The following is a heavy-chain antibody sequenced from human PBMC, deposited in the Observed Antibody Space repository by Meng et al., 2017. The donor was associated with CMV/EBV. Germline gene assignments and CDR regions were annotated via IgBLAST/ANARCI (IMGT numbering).Heavy chain of an antibody. CDR3: RIGYTSSSLDY. CDR2: INQDGTKI. CDR1: GFTFSRYW. V-gene: IGHV3-7*01. Sequence: GESLKISCAASGFTFSRYWMTWVRKAPGKGLEWVVNINQDGTKIYYVDSVKGRFTVSRDNARNSVYLQLNSLTVEDTAVYCARIGYTSSSLDYWGRGALVTVSS. J-gene: IGHJ4*02. D-gene: IGHD5-18*01.